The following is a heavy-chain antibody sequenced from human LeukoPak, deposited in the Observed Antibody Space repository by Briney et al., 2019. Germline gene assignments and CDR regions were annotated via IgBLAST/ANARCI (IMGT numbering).Heavy chain of an antibody. V-gene: IGHV1-69*06. CDR2: IIPIIGTA. CDR1: GGTFSSHA. D-gene: IGHD4-17*01. J-gene: IGHJ5*02. CDR3: ARDYLEYGDYGHGT. Sequence: GASVKVSCKASGGTFSSHAISWVRQAPGQGPEWMGGIIPIIGTANYAQKFQGRVTIIADKSTSTAYMELSSLRSEDTAVYYCARDYLEYGDYGHGTWGQGTLVTVSS.